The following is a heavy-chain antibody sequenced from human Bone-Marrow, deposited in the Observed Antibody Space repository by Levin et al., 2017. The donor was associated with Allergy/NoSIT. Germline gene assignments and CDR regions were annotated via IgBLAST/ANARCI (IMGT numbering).Heavy chain of an antibody. V-gene: IGHV3-48*02. CDR1: GFTFSSYS. Sequence: PGGSLRLSCAASGFTFSSYSMNWVRQAPGKGLEWVSYITSSSSTIYYADSVRGRFTISRDNAKNSLYLQMNSLRDEDTAVYYCARDLSIVGAKRRGYYDYWGQGTLVTVSS. CDR2: ITSSSSTI. J-gene: IGHJ4*02. CDR3: ARDLSIVGAKRRGYYDY. D-gene: IGHD1-26*01.